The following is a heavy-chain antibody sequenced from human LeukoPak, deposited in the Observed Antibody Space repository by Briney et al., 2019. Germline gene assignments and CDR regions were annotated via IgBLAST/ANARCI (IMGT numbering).Heavy chain of an antibody. Sequence: PSETLSLTCTVSGGSISSSSYYWGWIRQPPGKGLEWIGSIYYSGSTYYNPSLKSRVTISVDTSKNQFSLKLSSVTAADTAVYYCATRRSDLLLWFGELRQPPPGYWGQGTLVTVSS. D-gene: IGHD3-10*01. J-gene: IGHJ4*02. CDR2: IYYSGST. V-gene: IGHV4-39*07. CDR3: ATRRSDLLLWFGELRQPPPGY. CDR1: GGSISSSSYY.